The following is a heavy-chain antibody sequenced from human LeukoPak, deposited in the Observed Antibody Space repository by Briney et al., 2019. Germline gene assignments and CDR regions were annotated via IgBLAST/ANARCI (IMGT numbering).Heavy chain of an antibody. CDR2: INHSGST. CDR3: ASPYGGLDY. CDR1: GGSFSGYY. V-gene: IGHV4-34*01. D-gene: IGHD4-23*01. Sequence: SETLSLTCAVYGGSFSGYYWSWIRQPPGKGLEWIGEINHSGSTNYNPSLKSRVTISVDTSKNQFSLKLSSVIAADTAVYYCASPYGGLDYWGQGTLVTVSS. J-gene: IGHJ4*02.